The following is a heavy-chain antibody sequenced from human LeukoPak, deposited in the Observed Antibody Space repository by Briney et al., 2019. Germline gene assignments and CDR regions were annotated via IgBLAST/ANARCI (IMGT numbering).Heavy chain of an antibody. CDR3: AGERYCSSTSCYSAGDY. CDR2: ISSSSSYI. CDR1: GFTFSSYS. J-gene: IGHJ4*02. D-gene: IGHD2-2*01. Sequence: GGSLRLSCAASGFTFSSYSMNWVRQAPGKGLEWVSSISSSSSYIYYADSVKGRFTISRDNAKNSLYLQMNSLRAEDTAVYYCAGERYCSSTSCYSAGDYWGQGTLVTVSS. V-gene: IGHV3-21*01.